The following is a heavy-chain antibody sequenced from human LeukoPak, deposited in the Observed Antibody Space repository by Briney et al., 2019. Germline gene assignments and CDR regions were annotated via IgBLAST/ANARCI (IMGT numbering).Heavy chain of an antibody. CDR1: GFTFSSYT. V-gene: IGHV3-21*01. Sequence: PGGSLRLSCAASGFTFSSYTMNWVRQAPGKGLEWVSSISSSSSYIYYADSVKGRLIISRDNAKNSLYLQMNSLRAEDTAVYYCARDPTPRYCSGGSCYTHYGMDVWGQGTTVTVSS. J-gene: IGHJ6*02. CDR3: ARDPTPRYCSGGSCYTHYGMDV. D-gene: IGHD2-15*01. CDR2: ISSSSSYI.